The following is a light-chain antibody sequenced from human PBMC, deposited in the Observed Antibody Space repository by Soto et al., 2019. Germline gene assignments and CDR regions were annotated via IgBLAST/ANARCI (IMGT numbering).Light chain of an antibody. J-gene: IGKJ2*01. CDR2: DAS. CDR3: QQSDSTPYT. V-gene: IGKV1-39*01. CDR1: QSISRW. Sequence: IQRTQSHSTLSASVGASVTITCRASQSISRWLAWSQQKPGKAPKLQIYDASSLLSGVPSTFSGRLSGTDVTRTIASLQPEDCSTYDCQQSDSTPYTFGQGTKVEIK.